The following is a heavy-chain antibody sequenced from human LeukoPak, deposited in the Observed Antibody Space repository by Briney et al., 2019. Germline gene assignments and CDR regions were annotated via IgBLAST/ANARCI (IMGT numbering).Heavy chain of an antibody. V-gene: IGHV3-30-3*01. CDR1: GFTFSSYA. D-gene: IGHD2-2*01. Sequence: GGSLRLSCAASGFTFSSYAMHWVRQAPGKGLEWVAVISYDGSNKYYADSVKGRFTISRDNSKNTLYLQMNSLRAEDTAVYYCARGGKYIVVVPAAGDYWGQGTLVTVSS. J-gene: IGHJ4*02. CDR3: ARGGKYIVVVPAAGDY. CDR2: ISYDGSNK.